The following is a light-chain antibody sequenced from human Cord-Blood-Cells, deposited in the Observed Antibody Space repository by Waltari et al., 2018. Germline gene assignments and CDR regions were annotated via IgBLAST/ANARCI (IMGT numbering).Light chain of an antibody. CDR3: NSRDSSGNHWV. J-gene: IGLJ3*02. CDR1: SLRSYY. CDR2: GKN. V-gene: IGLV3-19*01. Sequence: SSELTQDPAVSVALGQTVRITCQGDSLRSYYASWYQQKPGQAPVLVIYGKNNLPSGIPDRFSGSSSGNTASLTITGAQAEDEAEYYCNSRDSSGNHWVFGGGTKLTVL.